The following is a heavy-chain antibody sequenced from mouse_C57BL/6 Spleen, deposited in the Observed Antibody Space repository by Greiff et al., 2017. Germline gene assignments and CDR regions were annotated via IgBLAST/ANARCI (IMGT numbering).Heavy chain of an antibody. CDR3: ARGGYLYFDV. Sequence: VQLQQPGAELVRPGSSVKLSCKASGYTFTSYWMDWVKQRPGQGLEWIGNIYPSDSETHYNQKFKDKATLTVDKSSSTAYMQLSSLTSEDSAVXYCARGGYLYFDVWGTGTTVTVSS. D-gene: IGHD5-1*01. CDR1: GYTFTSYW. CDR2: IYPSDSET. V-gene: IGHV1-61*01. J-gene: IGHJ1*03.